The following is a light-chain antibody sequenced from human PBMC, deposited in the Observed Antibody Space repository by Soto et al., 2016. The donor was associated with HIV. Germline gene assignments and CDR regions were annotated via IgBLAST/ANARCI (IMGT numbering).Light chain of an antibody. CDR1: QGINTY. CDR3: QQLNSYPRT. J-gene: IGKJ1*01. CDR2: AAS. V-gene: IGKV1-9*01. Sequence: DIQLTQSPSFLSASIGDRVTITCRASQGINTYLAWYQQRPGKAPKLLIYAASTLQSGVPLRFSGSGSGTEFTLTISSLQPEDFATYYCQQLNSYPRTFGQGTQGWKSN.